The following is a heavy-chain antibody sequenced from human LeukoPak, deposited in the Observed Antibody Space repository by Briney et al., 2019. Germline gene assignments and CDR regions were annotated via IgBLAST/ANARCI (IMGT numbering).Heavy chain of an antibody. V-gene: IGHV4-39*01. J-gene: IGHJ5*02. D-gene: IGHD3-9*01. CDR3: ARQIPPDSVLRYFEDWFDP. Sequence: PSETLSLTCTVSGGSISSSSYYWGWIRQPPGKGLEWIGSIYYSGSTYYNPSLKSRVTISVDTSKNQFSLKLSSVTAADTAVYYCARQIPPDSVLRYFEDWFDPWGQGTLVTVSS. CDR2: IYYSGST. CDR1: GGSISSSSYY.